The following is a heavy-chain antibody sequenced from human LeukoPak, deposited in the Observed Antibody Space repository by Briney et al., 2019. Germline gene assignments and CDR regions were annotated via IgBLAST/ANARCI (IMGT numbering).Heavy chain of an antibody. D-gene: IGHD6-13*01. CDR3: ARGPSSSWYLGAFDI. CDR2: ISSSSSYI. CDR1: GFAFSSYS. J-gene: IGHJ3*02. Sequence: GGSLRLSCAASGFAFSSYSMNWVRQAPGKGLEWVSSISSSSSYIYYADSVKGRFTISRDNAKNSLYLQMNSLRAEDTAVYYCARGPSSSWYLGAFDIWGQGTMVTVSS. V-gene: IGHV3-21*01.